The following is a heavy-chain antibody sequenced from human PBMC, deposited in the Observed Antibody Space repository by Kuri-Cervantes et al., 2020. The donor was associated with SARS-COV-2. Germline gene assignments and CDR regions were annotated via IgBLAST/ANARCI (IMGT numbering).Heavy chain of an antibody. Sequence: GESLKISCAASGFTFSSYWMSWVRQAPGKGLEWVANIKQDGSEKYYVDSVEGRFTISRDNAKDSLYLQMNSLRAEDTAVYYCSVLDSWSGYYNDYWGQGTLVTVSS. CDR1: GFTFSSYW. D-gene: IGHD3-3*01. CDR2: IKQDGSEK. J-gene: IGHJ4*02. CDR3: SVLDSWSGYYNDY. V-gene: IGHV3-7*01.